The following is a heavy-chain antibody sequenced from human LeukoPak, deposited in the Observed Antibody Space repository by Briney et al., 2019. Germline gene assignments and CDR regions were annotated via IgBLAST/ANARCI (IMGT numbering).Heavy chain of an antibody. CDR3: ARRVGATINWFDP. D-gene: IGHD1-26*01. V-gene: IGHV3-21*01. Sequence: PGGSLRLSXAASGFTFSSYSMNWVRQAPGKGLEWVSSISSSSSYIYYADSVKGRFTISRDNAKNSLYLQMNSLRAEDTAAYYCARRVGATINWFDPWGQGTLVTVSS. J-gene: IGHJ5*02. CDR2: ISSSSSYI. CDR1: GFTFSSYS.